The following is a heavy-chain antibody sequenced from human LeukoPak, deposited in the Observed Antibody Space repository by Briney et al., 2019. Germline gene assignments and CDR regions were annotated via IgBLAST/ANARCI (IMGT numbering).Heavy chain of an antibody. J-gene: IGHJ4*02. D-gene: IGHD5-18*01. CDR2: ISYSGST. Sequence: SETLSLTCTVSGGSISSYYWSWIRQPPGKGLEWIGYISYSGSTNYNPSLKSRVTISVDTSKNQFSLKLSSVTAADTAVYYCASRGYSYGQVGEIDYWGQGTLVTVSS. V-gene: IGHV4-59*08. CDR3: ASRGYSYGQVGEIDY. CDR1: GGSISSYY.